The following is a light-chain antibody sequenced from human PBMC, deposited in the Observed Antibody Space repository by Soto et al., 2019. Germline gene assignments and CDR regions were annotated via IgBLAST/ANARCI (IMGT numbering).Light chain of an antibody. V-gene: IGKV3-15*01. CDR1: QRFXSY. CDR3: RQYSEGSLMT. CDR2: YQS. J-gene: IGKJ1*01. Sequence: VLTQCAGALSLSPGERAHLSCMARQRFXSYLAWYQQKPGQPTRTLLXYQSSRGAGILERFRGSGSGREFTLTISSLRSEESAMYYCRQYSEGSLMTFGQRTKVDIK.